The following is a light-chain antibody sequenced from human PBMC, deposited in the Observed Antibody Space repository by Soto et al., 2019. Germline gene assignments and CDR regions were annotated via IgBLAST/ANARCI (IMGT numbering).Light chain of an antibody. CDR2: TSS. V-gene: IGKV1-39*01. CDR1: QSISTY. Sequence: DLQMTQSPSSLSASVGDRVTITCRASQSISTYLNWYQQTPGKAPKLLIYTSSALPSGVPSRFSGSGSGTDFTLTISSLQPEDFATYYCQQSYSTPRAFGQGTKVEV. CDR3: QQSYSTPRA. J-gene: IGKJ1*01.